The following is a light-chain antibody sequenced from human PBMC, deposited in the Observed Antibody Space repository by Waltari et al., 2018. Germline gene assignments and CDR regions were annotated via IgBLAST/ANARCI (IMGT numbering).Light chain of an antibody. Sequence: SYDLTQPLSVSVALGQTARISCGGNNLGGKNVHWYQQKAGQAPLLVIYRDKNRPSRIPERFAGSKPENTATLTISRAQAADEADYYCQVWDSGTAVFGGGTQLTVL. CDR2: RDK. CDR3: QVWDSGTAV. V-gene: IGLV3-9*01. CDR1: NLGGKN. J-gene: IGLJ7*01.